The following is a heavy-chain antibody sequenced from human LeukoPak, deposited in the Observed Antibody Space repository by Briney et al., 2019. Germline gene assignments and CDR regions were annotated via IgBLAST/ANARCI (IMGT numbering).Heavy chain of an antibody. CDR1: GYTFTDYG. CDR2: ISAYNGNT. Sequence: ASVKVSCKASGYTFTDYGINWVRQAPGQGLEWMGWISAYNGNTNYAQKFQGRVTMTTDTSTSTAYMELRSLRSDDTAVYYWEXXXXXXXGGYYFVDGSDYWGQGTLVTVSS. J-gene: IGHJ4*02. CDR3: EXXXXXXXGGYYFVDGSDY. D-gene: IGHD3-22*01. V-gene: IGHV1-18*01.